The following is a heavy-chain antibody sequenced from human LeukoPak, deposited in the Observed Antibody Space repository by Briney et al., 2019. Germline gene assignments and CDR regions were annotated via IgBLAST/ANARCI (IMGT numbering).Heavy chain of an antibody. Sequence: PGGSLRLSCAASGFTFSNYWMSWVRQAPGKGLEWVSAISGSGGSTYYADSVKGRFTISRDNSKNTLYLQMNSLRAEDTAVYYCAKAGGGPTYYYDSSGYLSYYFDYWGQGTLVTVSS. CDR3: AKAGGGPTYYYDSSGYLSYYFDY. CDR2: ISGSGGST. D-gene: IGHD3-22*01. J-gene: IGHJ4*02. V-gene: IGHV3-23*01. CDR1: GFTFSNYW.